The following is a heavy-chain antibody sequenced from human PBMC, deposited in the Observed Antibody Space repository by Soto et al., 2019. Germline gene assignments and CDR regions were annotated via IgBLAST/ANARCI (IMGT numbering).Heavy chain of an antibody. CDR2: ISGSGTGGST. Sequence: PGGSLRLSCAASGFTFSGYAMSWVRQAPGKGLAWVSAISGSGTGGSTYYADSVEGRFTISRDNSKNTLYLQMNSLRAGDTAIYYCAKFGGDFWNGYPSHAFDVWGQGTMVTVSS. D-gene: IGHD3-3*01. V-gene: IGHV3-23*01. J-gene: IGHJ3*01. CDR1: GFTFSGYA. CDR3: AKFGGDFWNGYPSHAFDV.